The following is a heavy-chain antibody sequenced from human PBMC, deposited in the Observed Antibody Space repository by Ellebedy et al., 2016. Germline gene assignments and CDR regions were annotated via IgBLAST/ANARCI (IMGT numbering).Heavy chain of an antibody. CDR2: IYPGDSDT. Sequence: GESLKISXKGSGYSFTSYWIGWVRQMPGKGLEWMGIIYPGDSDTRYSPSFQGQVTISADKSISTAYLQWSSLKASDTAMYYCARHSTVTTHPPAFLGFNPWGQGTLVTVSS. J-gene: IGHJ5*02. CDR3: ARHSTVTTHPPAFLGFNP. D-gene: IGHD4-17*01. V-gene: IGHV5-51*01. CDR1: GYSFTSYW.